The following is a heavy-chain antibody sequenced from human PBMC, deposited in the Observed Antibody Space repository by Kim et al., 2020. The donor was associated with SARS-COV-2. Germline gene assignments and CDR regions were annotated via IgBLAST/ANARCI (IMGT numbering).Heavy chain of an antibody. CDR3: ARGITMVRGADV. CDR1: GFTFSSYS. J-gene: IGHJ6*03. Sequence: GGSLRLSCAASGFTFSSYSMNWVRQAPGKGLEWVSSISSSRSYIYYTDSVKGRFSISRDNAKNSLYLQMNSLRAEDTAVYYCARGITMVRGADVWGKGTT. V-gene: IGHV3-21*01. CDR2: ISSSRSYI. D-gene: IGHD3-10*01.